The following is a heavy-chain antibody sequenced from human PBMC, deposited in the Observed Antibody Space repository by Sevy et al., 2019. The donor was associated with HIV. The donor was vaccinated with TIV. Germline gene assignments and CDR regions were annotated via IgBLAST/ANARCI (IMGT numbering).Heavy chain of an antibody. J-gene: IGHJ4*02. V-gene: IGHV3-33*01. Sequence: GGSLRLSCAATGFTFSNYAMHWVRQAPGKGLEWVAIIWSDGAYQYHGDSVKGRFTISRDNSKNTLYLQMNSRRVEDTAVYYCARGGYYYDNAAYYAFDSWGQGTLVTVSS. CDR1: GFTFSNYA. D-gene: IGHD3-22*01. CDR2: IWSDGAYQ. CDR3: ARGGYYYDNAAYYAFDS.